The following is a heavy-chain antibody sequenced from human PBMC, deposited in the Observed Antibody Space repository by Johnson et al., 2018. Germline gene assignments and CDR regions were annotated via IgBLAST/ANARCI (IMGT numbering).Heavy chain of an antibody. J-gene: IGHJ3*02. CDR2: ISDGGDTT. D-gene: IGHD5-24*01. CDR3: AKSRDGYNWWIFDI. Sequence: VQLVQSGGGLVQPGGSLRLSCAASRFPLRSYAMSWVRQAPGKGLEWVSGISDGGDTTYYADSVKGRFTISRDNSKNTLYLQMNSLRAEDTAVYYCAKSRDGYNWWIFDIWGQGTMVTVSS. V-gene: IGHV3-23*04. CDR1: RFPLRSYA.